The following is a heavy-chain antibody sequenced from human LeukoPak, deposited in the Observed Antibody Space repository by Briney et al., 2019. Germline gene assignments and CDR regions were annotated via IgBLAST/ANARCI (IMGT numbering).Heavy chain of an antibody. CDR3: AAGISQLEPGPYYYYYYMDV. V-gene: IGHV1-58*02. CDR1: GFTFTSSA. D-gene: IGHD6-13*01. CDR2: IVVGSGNT. Sequence: SVKVSCKASGFTFTSSAMQWVRQARGQRLEWIGWIVVGSGNTNYAQKFQERVTITRDMSTSTAYMELSSLRSEDTAVYYCAAGISQLEPGPYYYYYYMDVWGKGTTVTISS. J-gene: IGHJ6*03.